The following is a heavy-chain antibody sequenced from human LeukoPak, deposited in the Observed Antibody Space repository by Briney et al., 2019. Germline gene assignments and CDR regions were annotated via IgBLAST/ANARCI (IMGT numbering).Heavy chain of an antibody. CDR1: GYSISNHYY. Sequence: SETLSLTCAVSGYSISNHYYWGWIRQPPGKGLEWIGSYYHTWSSYYNPSLHSRVDISIDTSKNQFSLELASVTAADTAVYYCASVTRSMSRFFDLWGRGTLVIVSS. CDR2: YYHTWSS. CDR3: ASVTRSMSRFFDL. V-gene: IGHV4-38-2*01. D-gene: IGHD4-17*01. J-gene: IGHJ2*01.